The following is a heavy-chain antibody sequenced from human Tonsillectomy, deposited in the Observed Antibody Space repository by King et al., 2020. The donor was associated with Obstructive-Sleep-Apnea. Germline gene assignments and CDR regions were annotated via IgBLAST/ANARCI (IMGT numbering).Heavy chain of an antibody. V-gene: IGHV3-15*01. J-gene: IGHJ5*02. CDR1: GFTFSNSW. Sequence: VQLVESGGGLVKPGGSLRLSCAASGFTFSNSWMSWVRQAPGKGLEWVGRIKRKTDGGTTDYAAPVKGRFTISRDDSKNTLYLQMNSLKTEDTAVYYCTTDRGSGSYYEWGWFDPWGQGTLVTVSS. CDR3: TTDRGSGSYYEWGWFDP. D-gene: IGHD3-10*01. CDR2: IKRKTDGGTT.